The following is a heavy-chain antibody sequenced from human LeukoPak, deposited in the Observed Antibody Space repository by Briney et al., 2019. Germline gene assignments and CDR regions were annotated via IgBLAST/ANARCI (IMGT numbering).Heavy chain of an antibody. Sequence: GASVKVSCKASGYTFTGYYVHWVRQAPGQGLEWMGWINLNSGGTNYAQKFQGRVSMTRDTSISTAYMELIRLRSDDTAVYYCARGPVITFDYWGQGTLVTASS. D-gene: IGHD2/OR15-2a*01. CDR2: INLNSGGT. J-gene: IGHJ4*02. CDR1: GYTFTGYY. CDR3: ARGPVITFDY. V-gene: IGHV1-2*02.